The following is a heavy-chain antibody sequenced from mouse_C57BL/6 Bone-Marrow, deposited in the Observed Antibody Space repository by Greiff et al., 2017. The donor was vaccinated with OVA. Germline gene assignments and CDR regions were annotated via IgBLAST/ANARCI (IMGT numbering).Heavy chain of an antibody. CDR3: AKMDY. V-gene: IGHV5-17*01. J-gene: IGHJ4*01. CDR2: ISSGSSTN. CDR1: GFTFSDYG. Sequence: EVKLMESGGGLVKPGGSLKLSCAASGFTFSDYGMHWVRQAPEKGLEWVAYISSGSSTNYYADTVKGRFTISRDNAKNTLFLQMTSLRSEDTAMYYCAKMDYWGQGTSVTVSS.